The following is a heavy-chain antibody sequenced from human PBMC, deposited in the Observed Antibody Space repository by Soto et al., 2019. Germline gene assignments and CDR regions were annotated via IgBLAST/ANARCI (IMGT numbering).Heavy chain of an antibody. D-gene: IGHD3-10*01. CDR3: TTVLLWRAGAGSDY. V-gene: IGHV3-15*07. J-gene: IGHJ4*02. CDR1: GFTFSNAW. Sequence: EVQLVESGGGLVKPGGSLRLSCAASGFTFSNAWMNWVRQAPGKGLEWVGRIKSKTDGETTDYAAPVKGRFTISRDDSKNTLYLQMTSLKTEDTAVYYCTTVLLWRAGAGSDYWGQGTLVTVSS. CDR2: IKSKTDGETT.